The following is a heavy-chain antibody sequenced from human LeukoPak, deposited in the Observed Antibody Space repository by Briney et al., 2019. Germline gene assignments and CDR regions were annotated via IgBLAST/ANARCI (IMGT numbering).Heavy chain of an antibody. Sequence: GGSLRLFYAASGFTFSAYAMSWVRQAPKKGLEWVSAISGSGGSTYYADSVKGRFTISRDNSKNTLYLQMNSLRAEDTAVYYCAKALVYYYDNHDYWGQGTLVAVSS. J-gene: IGHJ4*02. CDR3: AKALVYYYDNHDY. V-gene: IGHV3-23*01. D-gene: IGHD3-22*01. CDR1: GFTFSAYA. CDR2: ISGSGGST.